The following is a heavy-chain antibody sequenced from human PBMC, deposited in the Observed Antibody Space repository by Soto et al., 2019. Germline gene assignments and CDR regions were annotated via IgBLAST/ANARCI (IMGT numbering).Heavy chain of an antibody. CDR1: GFTFSSYA. J-gene: IGHJ4*02. D-gene: IGHD5-18*01. CDR2: ISYDGSNK. CDR3: ARVRTAMATLDY. V-gene: IGHV3-30-3*01. Sequence: QVQLVESGGGVVQPGRSLRLSCAASGFTFSSYAMHWVRQAPGKGLEWVAVISYDGSNKYYADSVQGRFTISRDNSKNTLYLQMNSLRAEDTAVYYCARVRTAMATLDYWGQGTLVTVSS.